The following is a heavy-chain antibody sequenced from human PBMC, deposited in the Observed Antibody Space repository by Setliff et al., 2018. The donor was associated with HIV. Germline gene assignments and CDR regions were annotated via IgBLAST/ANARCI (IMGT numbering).Heavy chain of an antibody. CDR2: IYYRGNT. CDR3: ASLDGSESPYIYYYYMDV. CDR1: GGSISSGGYY. Sequence: SETLSLTCTVSGGSISSGGYYWSWIRQHPGKGLEWIGSIYYRGNTYYNPSLKSRAAISVDTSKNQISLKLSSVTAADTAVYYCASLDGSESPYIYYYYMDVWGKGTAVTVSS. J-gene: IGHJ6*03. D-gene: IGHD3-10*01. V-gene: IGHV4-39*01.